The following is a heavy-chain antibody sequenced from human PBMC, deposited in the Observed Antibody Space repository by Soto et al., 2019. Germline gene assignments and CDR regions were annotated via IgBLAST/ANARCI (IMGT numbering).Heavy chain of an antibody. J-gene: IGHJ5*02. V-gene: IGHV3-64D*08. Sequence: PGESLKISCAASGFTFSSYWMHWVRQAPGKGLEYVSAISSNGGSTYYADSVKGRFTISRDNSKNTLYLQMSSLRAEDTAVYYCVRDIVGATNNWFDPWGQGTLVTVSS. CDR1: GFTFSSYW. D-gene: IGHD1-26*01. CDR2: ISSNGGST. CDR3: VRDIVGATNNWFDP.